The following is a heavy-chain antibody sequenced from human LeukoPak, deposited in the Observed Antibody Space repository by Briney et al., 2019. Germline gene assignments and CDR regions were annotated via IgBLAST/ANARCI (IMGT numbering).Heavy chain of an antibody. J-gene: IGHJ4*02. CDR1: GFTFSSYA. V-gene: IGHV3-30*04. CDR2: ISYDGSNK. Sequence: GRSLRLSCAASGFTFSSYAMHWVRQAPGKGLEWVAVISYDGSNKYYADSVKGRFTISRGNSKNTLYLQMNSLRAEDTAVYYCARDRRITMVRGAFDYWGQGTPVTVSS. CDR3: ARDRRITMVRGAFDY. D-gene: IGHD3-10*01.